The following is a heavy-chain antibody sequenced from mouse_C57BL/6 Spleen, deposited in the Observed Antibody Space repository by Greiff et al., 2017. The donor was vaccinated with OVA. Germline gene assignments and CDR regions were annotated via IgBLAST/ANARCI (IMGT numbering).Heavy chain of an antibody. V-gene: IGHV5-6*01. D-gene: IGHD2-5*01. Sequence: EVQLVESGGDLVKPGGSLKLSCAASGFTFSSYGMSWVRQTPDKRLEWVATISSGGSYTYYPDSVKGRFTISRDNAKNTLYLQMSSLKSEDTTMYYCARHVKNYSNYGWYFDVWGTGTTVTVSS. J-gene: IGHJ1*03. CDR1: GFTFSSYG. CDR2: ISSGGSYT. CDR3: ARHVKNYSNYGWYFDV.